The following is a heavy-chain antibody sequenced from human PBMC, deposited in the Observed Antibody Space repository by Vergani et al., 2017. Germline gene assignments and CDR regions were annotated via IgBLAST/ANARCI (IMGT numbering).Heavy chain of an antibody. J-gene: IGHJ3*02. D-gene: IGHD2-2*01. Sequence: EVQLVESGGGLVQPGGSLRLSCAASGFTFSSYWMSWVRQAPGKGLEWVANIKQDGSEKYYVDSVKGRFTISIDNAKNSLYLQMNSLRAEDTAVYYCAIVSYCSSTSCYLWGKDAFDIWGQGTMVTVSS. CDR3: AIVSYCSSTSCYLWGKDAFDI. V-gene: IGHV3-7*01. CDR1: GFTFSSYW. CDR2: IKQDGSEK.